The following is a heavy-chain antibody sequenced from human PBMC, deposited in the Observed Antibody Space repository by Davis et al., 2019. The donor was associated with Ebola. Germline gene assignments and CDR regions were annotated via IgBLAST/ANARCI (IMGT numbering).Heavy chain of an antibody. CDR3: ARAWGSRCSSTSCYPLHGMDV. Sequence: GGSLTLSCAASGFTSTSYGMHWVRQAPGKGLAWVAFISYDGSNKNYADSVKGQSTIPRDNAKNSLYLQTNSLGAEDKAVYYCARAWGSRCSSTSCYPLHGMDVWGQGTTVTVSS. V-gene: IGHV3-30*03. CDR2: ISYDGSNK. D-gene: IGHD2-2*01. J-gene: IGHJ6*02. CDR1: GFTSTSYG.